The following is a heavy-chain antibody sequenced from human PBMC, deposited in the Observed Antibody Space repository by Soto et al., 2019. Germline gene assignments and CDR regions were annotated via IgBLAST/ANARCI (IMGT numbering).Heavy chain of an antibody. Sequence: QVQLVQSGAEVKKPGSSVKVSCKASGGTFSSFVISWVRQAPGQGLEWMGGIIPIFDTSNYAQKFQGRITITADESTSTAYMELRSLRSEDTAVYYCARDSGAYSGSDTWFDPWGQGTLVTVSS. J-gene: IGHJ5*02. V-gene: IGHV1-69*01. CDR1: GGTFSSFV. CDR2: IIPIFDTS. D-gene: IGHD5-12*01. CDR3: ARDSGAYSGSDTWFDP.